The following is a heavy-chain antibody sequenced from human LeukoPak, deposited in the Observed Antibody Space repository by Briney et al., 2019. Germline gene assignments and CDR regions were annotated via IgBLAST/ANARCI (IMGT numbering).Heavy chain of an antibody. CDR2: ISSSSSYI. D-gene: IGHD4/OR15-4a*01. J-gene: IGHJ6*03. V-gene: IGHV3-21*01. Sequence: PGGSLRLSCAASGFTFSSYSMNWVRQAAGKGREGVSSISSSSSYIYYADSVKGRFTISRDNAKNSLYLQMDSLRAEDTAVYYCAKSASAYYYMDVWGKGTTVTVSS. CDR3: AKSASAYYYMDV. CDR1: GFTFSSYS.